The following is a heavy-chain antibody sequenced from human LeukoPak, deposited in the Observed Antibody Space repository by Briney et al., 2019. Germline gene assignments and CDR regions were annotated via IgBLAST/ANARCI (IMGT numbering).Heavy chain of an antibody. CDR1: GGSISSGDYY. CDR3: ARAGSIVVPAAKVDDDAFDI. Sequence: PSQTLSLTCTVSGGSISSGDYYWSWIRQPPGKGLEWIGYIYYSGSTYYNPSLKSRVTISVDTSKNQFSLKLSSVTAADTAVYYCARAGSIVVPAAKVDDDAFDIWGQGTMVTVSS. V-gene: IGHV4-30-4*08. J-gene: IGHJ3*02. CDR2: IYYSGST. D-gene: IGHD2-2*01.